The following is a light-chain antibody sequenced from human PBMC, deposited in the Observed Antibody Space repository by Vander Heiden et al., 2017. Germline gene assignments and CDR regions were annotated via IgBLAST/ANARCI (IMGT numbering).Light chain of an antibody. CDR3: QQYGNSPLT. CDR1: QSVSGNM. J-gene: IGKJ4*01. V-gene: IGKV3-20*01. CDR2: DAS. Sequence: IVLTQPPRTLPLSPGERAALSCRASQSVSGNMLAWYRQKPGQAPRLLISDASNRATGIPDRFSASGSGTDFTLTISRLEPEDFAVYYCQQYGNSPLTFGGGTEVESK.